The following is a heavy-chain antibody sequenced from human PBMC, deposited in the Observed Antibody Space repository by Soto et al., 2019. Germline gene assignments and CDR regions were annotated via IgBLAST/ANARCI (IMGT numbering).Heavy chain of an antibody. CDR2: INPNTGGT. V-gene: IGHV1-2*02. J-gene: IGHJ6*02. CDR1: GYIFTSYY. Sequence: ASVKVSCKASGYIFTSYYVHWVRQVPGQGLEWMGWINPNTGGTNYAQRFEGRVTMTRDTSISTAYMELSRLTSDDTAIYFCARGSYGSGRPYYYYGMDVWGQGTTVTVS. D-gene: IGHD3-10*01. CDR3: ARGSYGSGRPYYYYGMDV.